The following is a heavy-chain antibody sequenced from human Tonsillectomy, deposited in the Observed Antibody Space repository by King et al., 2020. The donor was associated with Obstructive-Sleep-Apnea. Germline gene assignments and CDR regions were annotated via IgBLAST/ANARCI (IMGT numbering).Heavy chain of an antibody. CDR3: ARVRSGSL. Sequence: VQLMESGGGLVQPGGSLRLSCAASGFTFSTYSMNWVRQAPGKGLEWISYISSSSTIYYADSVKGRFTISRDNAKNSLYLQMNSLRAEDTAVYYCARVRSGSLWGQGTLVTVSS. V-gene: IGHV3-48*04. J-gene: IGHJ4*02. D-gene: IGHD3-10*01. CDR2: ISSSSTI. CDR1: GFTFSTYS.